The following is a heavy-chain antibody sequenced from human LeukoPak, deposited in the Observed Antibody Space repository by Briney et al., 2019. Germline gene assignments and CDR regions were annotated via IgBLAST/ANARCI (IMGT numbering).Heavy chain of an antibody. J-gene: IGHJ3*01. CDR1: GFSLINSD. V-gene: IGHV3-30*02. D-gene: IGHD5-24*01. Sequence: PGGSLRLSCAASGFSLINSDMHWVRQAPGKGLEWVAFVHYDGSEKHYADSLKGRFTISRDNSKNPLSLQMNSLRGEDTAVYYCARNRVGFHYADAFDLWGQGTMVNVSS. CDR3: ARNRVGFHYADAFDL. CDR2: VHYDGSEK.